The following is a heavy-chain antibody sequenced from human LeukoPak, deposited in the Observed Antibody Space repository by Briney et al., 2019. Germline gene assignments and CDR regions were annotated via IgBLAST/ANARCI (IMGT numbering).Heavy chain of an antibody. V-gene: IGHV3-74*01. CDR3: ARVGGRLYYFDY. D-gene: IGHD2-15*01. CDR2: INSDGSST. CDR1: GLTVSSNY. Sequence: PGGSLRLSCAASGLTVSSNYMSWVRQAPGKGLVWVSRINSDGSSTSYADSVKGRFTISRDNAKNTLYLQMNSLRAEDTAVYYCARVGGRLYYFDYWGQGTLVAVSS. J-gene: IGHJ4*02.